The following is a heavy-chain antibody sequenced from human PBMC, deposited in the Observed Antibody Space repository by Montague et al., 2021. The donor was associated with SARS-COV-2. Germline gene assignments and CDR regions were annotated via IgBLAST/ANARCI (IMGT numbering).Heavy chain of an antibody. CDR3: ARMSLAGSFES. J-gene: IGHJ4*02. Sequence: SETLSLTCTVSGYSMRSGGYYWSWIRQPPGKGLEWIAYMYFSGTPNYNPSLRSRLLISVDTSKNQCSLKLTSVTAADTAVYYCARMSLAGSFESWGQGTRV. CDR2: MYFSGTP. V-gene: IGHV4-61*08. D-gene: IGHD3-9*01. CDR1: GYSMRSGGYY.